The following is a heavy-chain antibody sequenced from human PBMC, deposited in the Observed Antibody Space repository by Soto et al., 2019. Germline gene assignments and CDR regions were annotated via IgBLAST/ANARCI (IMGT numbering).Heavy chain of an antibody. CDR3: ARSPGGDI. CDR1: GFTFSSYW. J-gene: IGHJ3*02. V-gene: IGHV3-74*01. D-gene: IGHD3-16*01. CDR2: INGDGITT. Sequence: GGSLRLSCAASGFTFSSYWMHWVRQAPGKGLVWVSRINGDGITTSYADSVKGRFTISRDNAKNTVYLQMNSLRAEDTAVYYCARSPGGDIWGQGTMVTVSS.